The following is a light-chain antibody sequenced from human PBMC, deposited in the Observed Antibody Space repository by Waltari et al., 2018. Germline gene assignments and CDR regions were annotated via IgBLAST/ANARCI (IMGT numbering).Light chain of an antibody. V-gene: IGKV2D-29*01. J-gene: IGKJ2*03. CDR3: MQTLQTPYS. Sequence: DIVMTQTPPSLPVTPGEPASISCRSSQSLLHTDGRTYLYWYLQKPGQPPRLLIYRFSNRFSGVPDRFSGSGSGTDFTLKISRVEAEDVGVYYCMQTLQTPYSFGQGTKVEIK. CDR1: QSLLHTDGRTY. CDR2: RFS.